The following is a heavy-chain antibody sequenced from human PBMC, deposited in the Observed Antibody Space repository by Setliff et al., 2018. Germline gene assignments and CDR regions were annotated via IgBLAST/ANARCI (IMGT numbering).Heavy chain of an antibody. CDR3: AKILTGYDAFDI. V-gene: IGHV3-7*01. CDR2: IKQDGSEK. J-gene: IGHJ3*02. D-gene: IGHD2-15*01. CDR1: GFTFSSYW. Sequence: QAGGSLRLSCAASGFTFSSYWMSWVRQAPGKGLEWVANIKQDGSEKYYVDSVKGRFTISRDNAKNSLFLQMNSLRAEDTAVYYCAKILTGYDAFDIWGPGTMVTVSS.